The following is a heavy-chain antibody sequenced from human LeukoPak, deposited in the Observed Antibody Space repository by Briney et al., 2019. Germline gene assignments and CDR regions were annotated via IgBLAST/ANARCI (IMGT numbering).Heavy chain of an antibody. Sequence: LTGGSLRLSCAASGFTFSSYTMNWVRQAPGKGLEWVSYISSSSNTIYYADSVKGRFTISRDNAKNSLYLQMNSLTDEDTAVYYCAPRGVVIDYWGQGTLVTVSS. D-gene: IGHD3-3*01. CDR1: GFTFSSYT. V-gene: IGHV3-48*02. CDR2: ISSSSNTI. CDR3: APRGVVIDY. J-gene: IGHJ4*02.